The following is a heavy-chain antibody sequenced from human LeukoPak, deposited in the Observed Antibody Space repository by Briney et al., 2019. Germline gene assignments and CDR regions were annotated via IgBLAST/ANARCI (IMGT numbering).Heavy chain of an antibody. V-gene: IGHV3-43D*04. D-gene: IGHD3-10*01. CDR3: AKDRRITTVRGVTRYYGMDV. CDR2: ISWDGGST. J-gene: IGHJ6*04. Sequence: QAGGSLRLSCAASGFTFDDYAMHWVRHAPGKGLEWVSLISWDGGSTYYADSVKGRFTISRDNSKNSLYLQMNSLRAEDTALYYCAKDRRITTVRGVTRYYGMDVWGKGTTVTVSS. CDR1: GFTFDDYA.